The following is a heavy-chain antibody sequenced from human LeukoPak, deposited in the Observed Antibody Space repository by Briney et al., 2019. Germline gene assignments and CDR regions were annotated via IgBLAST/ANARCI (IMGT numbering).Heavy chain of an antibody. V-gene: IGHV3-9*01. J-gene: IGHJ4*02. D-gene: IGHD2-15*01. Sequence: GGSLRLSCAASGFTFDDYAMHWVRQAPGKGLEWVSGISWNSGSIGYADSVKGRFTISRDNAKNSLYLQMNSLRAEDTALYYCAKAVMVAATHFDYWGQGTLVTVPS. CDR1: GFTFDDYA. CDR3: AKAVMVAATHFDY. CDR2: ISWNSGSI.